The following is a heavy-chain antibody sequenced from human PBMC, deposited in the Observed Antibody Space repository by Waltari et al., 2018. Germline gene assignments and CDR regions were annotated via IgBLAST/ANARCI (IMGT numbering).Heavy chain of an antibody. CDR2: INPSGGSP. V-gene: IGHV1-46*01. Sequence: QVQLVQSGAEVKKPGASVKVSCKASGYTFTSYYMHWVRQAPGQGLEWMGIINPSGGSPSYAQKFQGRVTMTRDTSTSTVYMELSSLRSEDTAVYYCARAFTTYYDFWSGYHEPDAFDIWGQGTMVTVSS. CDR1: GYTFTSYY. CDR3: ARAFTTYYDFWSGYHEPDAFDI. J-gene: IGHJ3*02. D-gene: IGHD3-3*01.